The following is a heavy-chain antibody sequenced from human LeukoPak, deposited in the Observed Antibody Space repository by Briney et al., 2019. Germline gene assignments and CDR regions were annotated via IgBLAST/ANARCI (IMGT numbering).Heavy chain of an antibody. V-gene: IGHV4-59*12. CDR1: GGSISSYY. CDR2: IYYSGST. D-gene: IGHD2-2*02. CDR3: ARIDARRYCSSTSCYKGGFDY. J-gene: IGHJ4*02. Sequence: PSETLSLTCTVSGGSISSYYWSWIRQPPGKGLEWIGYIYYSGSTNYNPSLKSRVTISVDTSKNQFSLKLSSVTAADTAVYYCARIDARRYCSSTSCYKGGFDYWGQGTLVTVSS.